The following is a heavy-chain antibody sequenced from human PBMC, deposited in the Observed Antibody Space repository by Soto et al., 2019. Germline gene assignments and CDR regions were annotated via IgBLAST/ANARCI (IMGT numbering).Heavy chain of an antibody. J-gene: IGHJ4*02. V-gene: IGHV4-59*08. CDR3: ARHNRAAAGPYYFDY. Sequence: SETLSLTCTVSGGSISSYYWSWIRQPPGKGLEWIGYIYYSGSTNYNPSLKSRVTISVDTSKNQFSLKLSSVTAADTAVYYCARHNRAAAGPYYFDYWGQGTLVTVSS. CDR1: GGSISSYY. D-gene: IGHD6-13*01. CDR2: IYYSGST.